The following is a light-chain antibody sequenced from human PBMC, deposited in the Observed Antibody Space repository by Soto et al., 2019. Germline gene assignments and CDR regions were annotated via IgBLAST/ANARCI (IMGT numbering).Light chain of an antibody. V-gene: IGLV1-44*01. J-gene: IGLJ3*02. CDR2: TAT. Sequence: QSVLTQPPSASATPGQRVAISCSGSSSNIGSYPVNWYQQLPGTAPKLLIHTATQRPSGVPDRFSGSKSGTSASLAISGLQSEDEADYYCATWDGSLNGVVFGGGTKLTVL. CDR1: SSNIGSYP. CDR3: ATWDGSLNGVV.